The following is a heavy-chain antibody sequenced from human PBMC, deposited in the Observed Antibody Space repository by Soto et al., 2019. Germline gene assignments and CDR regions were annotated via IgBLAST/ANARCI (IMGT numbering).Heavy chain of an antibody. Sequence: GGSLRLSCAASGFTFSSYGMHWVRQAPGKGLEWVAVISYDGSNKYYADSVKGRFTISRDNSKNTLYLQMNSLRAEDTAVYYCAKDLSPVGGYSYGYFDYWGQGTLVTVSS. CDR1: GFTFSSYG. D-gene: IGHD5-18*01. CDR2: ISYDGSNK. V-gene: IGHV3-30*18. CDR3: AKDLSPVGGYSYGYFDY. J-gene: IGHJ4*02.